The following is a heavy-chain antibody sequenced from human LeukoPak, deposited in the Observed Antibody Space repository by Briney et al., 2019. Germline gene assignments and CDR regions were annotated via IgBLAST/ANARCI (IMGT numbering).Heavy chain of an antibody. CDR1: GFTFGDYA. V-gene: IGHV3-49*04. Sequence: GRTLRLSCTASGFTFGDYAVSWVRQAPGKGREGVGFIRSKACGGTTEYAPSVKGRFTISRDDSKSIAYLQMNSLKTEDTAVYYCTSFYYYGSLSYYSVYGAFDIWGQGTMVNVLS. CDR2: IRSKACGGTT. D-gene: IGHD3-10*01. J-gene: IGHJ3*02. CDR3: TSFYYYGSLSYYSVYGAFDI.